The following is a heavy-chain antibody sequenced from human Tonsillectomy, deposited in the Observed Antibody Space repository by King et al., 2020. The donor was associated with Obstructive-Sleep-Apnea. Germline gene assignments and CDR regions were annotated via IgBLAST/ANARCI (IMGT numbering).Heavy chain of an antibody. V-gene: IGHV3-74*01. D-gene: IGHD1-26*01. J-gene: IGHJ3*02. CDR1: GFTFSSYW. Sequence: VQLVESGGGLVQPGGSLRLSGAASGFTFSSYWMHWVRQAPGKGLVWVSRISSEWSSTSYADSWKGRFTISRGKAKKTLYLQMNSLRAEDTAVYYCARDKWEADAFDIWGQGTMVTVSS. CDR3: ARDKWEADAFDI. CDR2: ISSEWSST.